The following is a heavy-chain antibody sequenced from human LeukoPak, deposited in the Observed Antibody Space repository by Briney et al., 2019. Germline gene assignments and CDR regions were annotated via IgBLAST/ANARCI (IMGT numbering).Heavy chain of an antibody. CDR2: ISGNGDNT. D-gene: IGHD3-10*01. J-gene: IGHJ4*01. Sequence: GGSLRLSCAASGFTFSSYAMSWVRQAPGKGLEWVSGISGNGDNTYYADSVKGRFSISRDNSKITLYLQMNSLRAEDTALYYCAKDFLWFGELLGFFDSWGQGTLVTVSS. V-gene: IGHV3-23*01. CDR3: AKDFLWFGELLGFFDS. CDR1: GFTFSSYA.